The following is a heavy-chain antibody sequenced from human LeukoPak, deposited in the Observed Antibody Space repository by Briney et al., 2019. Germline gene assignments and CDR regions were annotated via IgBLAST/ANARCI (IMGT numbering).Heavy chain of an antibody. J-gene: IGHJ5*02. CDR1: GYSFSTYW. CDR3: ARPAYSSSLSSHFDP. CDR2: IYPRDSEI. V-gene: IGHV5-51*01. D-gene: IGHD6-13*01. Sequence: GESLKIFCEGSGYSFSTYWIAWVRQMPGKGLEWMGSIYPRDSEIRYSPSFQGQVTISADNSISTAYLQWSSLKASDTAMYYCARPAYSSSLSSHFDPWGQGTLVTVSS.